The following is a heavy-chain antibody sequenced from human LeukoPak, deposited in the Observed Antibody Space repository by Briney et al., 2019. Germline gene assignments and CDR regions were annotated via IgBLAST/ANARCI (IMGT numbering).Heavy chain of an antibody. V-gene: IGHV1-69*13. CDR3: ARDKYSNYDYYYYMDV. Sequence: SVKVSCKASGYTFTSYAMHWVRQAPGQGLEWMGGIIPVFGTANYVQKFQGRVTITADESTSTAYMELSSLRSEDTAVYYCARDKYSNYDYYYYMDVWGKGTTVTVSS. CDR2: IIPVFGTA. CDR1: GYTFTSYA. D-gene: IGHD4-11*01. J-gene: IGHJ6*03.